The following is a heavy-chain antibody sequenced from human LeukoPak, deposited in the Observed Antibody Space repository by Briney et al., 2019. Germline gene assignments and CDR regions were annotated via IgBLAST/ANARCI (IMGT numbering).Heavy chain of an antibody. CDR1: GASIISYY. CDR3: ASGSLTGRTGYDFVS. Sequence: KASETLSLTCTVFGASIISYYSSWIRHPPGKGLEWLGYFYYIVNTHYNPPLKSRVTISLAMSRNQFSLKLSSVTAADTAVYYCASGSLTGRTGYDFVSWGQGTLVTVSS. CDR2: FYYIVNT. V-gene: IGHV4-59*01. D-gene: IGHD3-9*01. J-gene: IGHJ4*02.